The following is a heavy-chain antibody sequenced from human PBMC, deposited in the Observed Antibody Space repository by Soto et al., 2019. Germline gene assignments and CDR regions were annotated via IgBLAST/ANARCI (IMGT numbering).Heavy chain of an antibody. CDR3: ARGEQLYHYYYGMDV. Sequence: ASVKVSCKASGYSFTTHAMIWVRQAPGQRPEWMGWVNAGNGNTRYSPKFQGRVNITRDTSASTAYMELSSLKSEDTAVYYCARGEQLYHYYYGMDVWGQGSTVTVSS. CDR2: VNAGNGNT. CDR1: GYSFTTHA. V-gene: IGHV1-3*01. J-gene: IGHJ6*02.